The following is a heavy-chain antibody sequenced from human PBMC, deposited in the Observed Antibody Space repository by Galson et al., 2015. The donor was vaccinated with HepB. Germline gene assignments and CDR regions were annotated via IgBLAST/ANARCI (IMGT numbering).Heavy chain of an antibody. CDR1: GYTFTGYY. V-gene: IGHV1-2*04. J-gene: IGHJ3*02. CDR3: ARVKPYDSDPDMGPYDPGDAFDI. D-gene: IGHD5-18*01. CDR2: INPNSGHT. Sequence: SVKVSCKASGYTFTGYYIHWVRQAPGQGLEWMGWINPNSGHTNYAQKFQGWVTMTRDTSINTAYMELTRLRSGDTALYYCARVKPYDSDPDMGPYDPGDAFDIWGQGTVVTVSS.